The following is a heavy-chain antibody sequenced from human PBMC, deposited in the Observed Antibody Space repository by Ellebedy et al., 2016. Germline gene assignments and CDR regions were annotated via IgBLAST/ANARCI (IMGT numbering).Heavy chain of an antibody. CDR2: IKDDGSEK. Sequence: GGSLRLSCAASGFRFSDYWMTWLRQAPGKRLEWVTTIKDDGSEKYYVDSVKGRFTMSRDNAKNSLFLQMNRLRAEDTAVYFCARELARSGNAWGQGTLVTVSS. J-gene: IGHJ5*02. V-gene: IGHV3-7*01. CDR1: GFRFSDYW. D-gene: IGHD3-10*01. CDR3: ARELARSGNA.